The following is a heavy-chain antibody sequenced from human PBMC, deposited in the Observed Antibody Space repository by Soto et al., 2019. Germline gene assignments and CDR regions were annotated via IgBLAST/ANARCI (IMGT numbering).Heavy chain of an antibody. J-gene: IGHJ4*02. V-gene: IGHV3-30*18. D-gene: IGHD6-19*01. Sequence: QVQLVESGGGVVQPGRSLRLSCAASGFTFSSYGMHWVRQAPGKGLEWVAVISYDGSNKYYADSVKGRFTISRDNSKKTLYLQMNSLRDEDTAVYYCAKESNSSGWYYNFDYWGQGTLVTVSS. CDR1: GFTFSSYG. CDR2: ISYDGSNK. CDR3: AKESNSSGWYYNFDY.